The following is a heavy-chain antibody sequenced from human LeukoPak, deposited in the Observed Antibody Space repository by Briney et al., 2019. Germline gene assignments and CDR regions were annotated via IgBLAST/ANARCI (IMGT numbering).Heavy chain of an antibody. CDR3: AAHSVVTGRFDY. CDR2: IFWDDDK. Sequence: SGPTLVNPTQTLTLTCTFSGFSLSTSEVAVGWIRQPPGKALEWLALIFWDDDKRYSPSLRTRLTITKDTSKNQVVLTMTNMDPVDAATYYCAAHSVVTGRFDYWGQGTLVTVSS. V-gene: IGHV2-5*02. D-gene: IGHD4-23*01. J-gene: IGHJ4*02. CDR1: GFSLSTSEVA.